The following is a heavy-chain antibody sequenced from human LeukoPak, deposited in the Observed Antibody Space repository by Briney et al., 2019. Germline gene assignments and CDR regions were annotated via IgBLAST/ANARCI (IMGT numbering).Heavy chain of an antibody. Sequence: PSETLSLTCTVSGGSISSSSYYWNWIRQPPGKGLEWIGYIYYSGSTNYNPSLKSRVTISVDTSKNQFSLKLSSVTAADTAIYYCASLDIVASGTDAFDIWGQGTMVTVSS. CDR3: ASLDIVASGTDAFDI. V-gene: IGHV4-61*05. J-gene: IGHJ3*02. D-gene: IGHD3-22*01. CDR2: IYYSGST. CDR1: GGSISSSSYY.